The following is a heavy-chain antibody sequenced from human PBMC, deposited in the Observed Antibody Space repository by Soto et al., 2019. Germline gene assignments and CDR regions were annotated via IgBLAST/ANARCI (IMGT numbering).Heavy chain of an antibody. J-gene: IGHJ6*03. D-gene: IGHD2-2*01. CDR1: GFTFSGSA. CDR2: IRSKANSYAT. V-gene: IGHV3-73*01. CDR3: TRQSGVPAYYYYYMDV. Sequence: EVQLVESGGGLVQPGGSLKLSCVASGFTFSGSAMPWVRQASGKGLEWVGRIRSKANSYATAYAASVKGRFTISRDDSKNMAYLQMNSLKTEDTAVYYCTRQSGVPAYYYYYMDVWGKGTTVTVSS.